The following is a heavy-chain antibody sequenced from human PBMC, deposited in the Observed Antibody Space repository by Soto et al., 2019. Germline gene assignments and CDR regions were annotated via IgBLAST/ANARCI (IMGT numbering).Heavy chain of an antibody. J-gene: IGHJ4*02. D-gene: IGHD3-22*01. CDR1: GGTFSSYA. CDR2: IIPIFGTA. Sequence: SVKVSCKASGGTFSSYAISWVRQAPGQGLEWMGGIIPIFGTANYAQKFQGRVTITADESTSTAYMELSSLRSEDTAVYYCARFYYDSSGYQYYFDYWGQGTLVTVSS. V-gene: IGHV1-69*13. CDR3: ARFYYDSSGYQYYFDY.